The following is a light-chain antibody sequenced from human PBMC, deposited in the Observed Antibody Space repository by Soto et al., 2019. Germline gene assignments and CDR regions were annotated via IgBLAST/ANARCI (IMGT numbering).Light chain of an antibody. CDR1: SSDVGSYNL. V-gene: IGLV2-23*01. CDR3: CSYAGSSTYV. J-gene: IGLJ1*01. CDR2: EGS. Sequence: QSALTQPASVSGSPGQSITISCTGTSSDVGSYNLVSWYQQHPGKAPKLMIYEGSKRPSGVSNRFSGSKSGNTASLTISGLQADDEADYYCCSYAGSSTYVFGTGTTVTVL.